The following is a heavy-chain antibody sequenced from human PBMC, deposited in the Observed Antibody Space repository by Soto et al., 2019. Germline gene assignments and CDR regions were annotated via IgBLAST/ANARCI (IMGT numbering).Heavy chain of an antibody. CDR1: GGSISSGDYY. V-gene: IGHV4-30-4*01. Sequence: QVQLQESGPGLVKPSQTLSLTCTVSGGSISSGDYYWSWIRQPPGKGLEWIGYIYYSGSTYYNPSLKSRVTISGDTSQIQFSLKLSSVTAADTAVYYCARDTRGPAHYYGMDVWGQGTTVTVSS. CDR2: IYYSGST. J-gene: IGHJ6*02. D-gene: IGHD2-2*01. CDR3: ARDTRGPAHYYGMDV.